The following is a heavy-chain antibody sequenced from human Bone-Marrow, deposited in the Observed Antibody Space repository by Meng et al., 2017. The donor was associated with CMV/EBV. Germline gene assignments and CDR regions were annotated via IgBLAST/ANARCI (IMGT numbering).Heavy chain of an antibody. CDR3: ARGVVPAVNNFDY. J-gene: IGHJ4*02. Sequence: ASVKVSCKASGYTFTGYYMHWVRQAPGQGLEWMGWINPNSGGTNYAQKFQGRVTMTRDTSISTAYMELSRLRSDDTAVYYCARGVVPAVNNFDYWGQGPLVTVSS. V-gene: IGHV1-2*02. CDR2: INPNSGGT. D-gene: IGHD2-2*01. CDR1: GYTFTGYY.